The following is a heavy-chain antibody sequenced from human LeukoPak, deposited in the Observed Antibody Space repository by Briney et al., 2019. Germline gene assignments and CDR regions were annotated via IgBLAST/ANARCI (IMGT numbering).Heavy chain of an antibody. V-gene: IGHV3-21*01. Sequence: PGGSLRLPCAASGFTFSSYSMNWVRQAPGKGLEWVSSISSSSSYIYYADSVKGRFTISRDNAKNSLYLQMNSLRAEDTAVYYCARGGGTVTTPKPHDYWGQGTLVTVSS. J-gene: IGHJ4*02. D-gene: IGHD4-17*01. CDR3: ARGGGTVTTPKPHDY. CDR1: GFTFSSYS. CDR2: ISSSSSYI.